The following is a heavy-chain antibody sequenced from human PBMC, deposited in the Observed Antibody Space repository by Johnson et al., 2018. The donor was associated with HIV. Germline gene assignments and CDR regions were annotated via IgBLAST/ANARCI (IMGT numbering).Heavy chain of an antibody. CDR2: LKQAGREK. CDR1: GFPFSSYW. D-gene: IGHD3/OR15-3a*01. Sequence: VQLVESGGGLVQPGGSLSLSCAASGFPFSSYWISWVRQAPGKGLEWVANLKQAGREKYYVDSVKGRFTISRDNAKKALYLQMNSLRAEDTAVYYCAREGLGEDAFDIWGQGTMVTVSS. CDR3: AREGLGEDAFDI. V-gene: IGHV3-7*05. J-gene: IGHJ3*02.